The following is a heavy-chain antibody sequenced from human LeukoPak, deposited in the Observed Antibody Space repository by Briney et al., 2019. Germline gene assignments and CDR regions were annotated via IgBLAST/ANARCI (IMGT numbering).Heavy chain of an antibody. Sequence: ASVKVSCKVSGYALTELSMHWVRQAPGKGLEWMGGFDPEDGETIYAQKFQGRVTITADESTSTAYMELSSLRSEDTAVYYCARTQRAERYNWNDRAFDIWGQGTMVTVSS. D-gene: IGHD1-1*01. J-gene: IGHJ3*02. CDR2: FDPEDGET. CDR1: GYALTELS. V-gene: IGHV1-24*01. CDR3: ARTQRAERYNWNDRAFDI.